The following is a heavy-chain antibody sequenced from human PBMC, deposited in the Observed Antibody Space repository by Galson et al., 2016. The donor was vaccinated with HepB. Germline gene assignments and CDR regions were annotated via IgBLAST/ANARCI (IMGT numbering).Heavy chain of an antibody. D-gene: IGHD3-16*01. Sequence: SLRLSCAVSDFIFRGYWMQWVRQAPGKGLVWVARINGDGTRTVYGDSVKGRFTISRDNAKSTLYLQMNTLRVDDTAMYYCSKDQHTGTGGSYYGMDVWGQGTTVTVSS. V-gene: IGHV3-74*01. CDR3: SKDQHTGTGGSYYGMDV. CDR2: INGDGTRT. J-gene: IGHJ6*02. CDR1: DFIFRGYW.